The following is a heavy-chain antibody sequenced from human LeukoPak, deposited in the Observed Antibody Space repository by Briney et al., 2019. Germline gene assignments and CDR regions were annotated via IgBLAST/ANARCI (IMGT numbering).Heavy chain of an antibody. J-gene: IGHJ4*02. CDR2: ITSGSSYI. CDR1: GCTFSTYN. Sequence: GGSLTLSCAVSGCTFSTYNMNWVRQAPGKGLEWVSSITSGSSYIYYADSVKGRFAISRDNAKNSLYLQINSLRAEDTAVYYCARDGSSSSWRGGGYFFDYWGQGTLVTVSS. V-gene: IGHV3-21*01. D-gene: IGHD6-13*01. CDR3: ARDGSSSSWRGGGYFFDY.